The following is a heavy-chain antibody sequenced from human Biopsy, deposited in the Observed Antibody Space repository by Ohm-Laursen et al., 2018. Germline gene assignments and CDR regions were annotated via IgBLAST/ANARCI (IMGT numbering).Heavy chain of an antibody. CDR2: TFYRGST. Sequence: TLSLTCTVSGGSISNNNYYWGWIRPPPGKGLEWIRSTFYRGSTHYKPSLKSRVNISVDTSKNQFSLKLNSVTAADTAVYYCARDYDTSGYYYVSWGQGTLVTVSS. CDR1: GGSISNNNYY. V-gene: IGHV4-39*01. CDR3: ARDYDTSGYYYVS. J-gene: IGHJ5*02. D-gene: IGHD3-22*01.